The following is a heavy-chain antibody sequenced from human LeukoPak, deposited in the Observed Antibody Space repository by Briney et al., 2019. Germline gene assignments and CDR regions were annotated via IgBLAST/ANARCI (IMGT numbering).Heavy chain of an antibody. J-gene: IGHJ4*02. Sequence: PGGSLRLSCAASGFTFSSYGMSWVRQAPGKGLEWVSAISGSGGSTYYADSVKGRFTISRDNSKNTLYLQMNSLRAEDTAVYYCARALGPLHYDILTGYYAFDLDYWGQGTLVTVSS. CDR3: ARALGPLHYDILTGYYAFDLDY. D-gene: IGHD3-9*01. CDR2: ISGSGGST. V-gene: IGHV3-23*01. CDR1: GFTFSSYG.